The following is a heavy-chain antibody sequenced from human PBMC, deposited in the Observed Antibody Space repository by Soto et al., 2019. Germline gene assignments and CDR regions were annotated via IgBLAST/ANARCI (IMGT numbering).Heavy chain of an antibody. CDR2: IVSSGGST. J-gene: IGHJ4*02. CDR3: ARGAERLDY. V-gene: IGHV3-64*01. D-gene: IGHD3-16*01. Sequence: EVQLVESGGGLVQPGGSLRLSCAASGFTFSSYAMHWVRQAPGKGLEYVSAIVSSGGSTYYANSVKGRFTISRDNSKNTLYLQMGSLRAEDMAVYYCARGAERLDYWGQGTLVTVSS. CDR1: GFTFSSYA.